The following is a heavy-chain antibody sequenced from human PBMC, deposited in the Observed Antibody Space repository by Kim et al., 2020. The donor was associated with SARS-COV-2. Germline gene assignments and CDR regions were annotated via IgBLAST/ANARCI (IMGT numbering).Heavy chain of an antibody. Sequence: SGPTLVNPTQTLTLTCTFSGFSLSTSGEGVGWIRQPPGKALEWLALIYWDDDKRYSPSLKSRLTITKDTSKNLVVLTMANMDPVDTATYYCAHLDTSGYYFRNPVDFWGQGTMVTVSS. V-gene: IGHV2-5*02. CDR3: AHLDTSGYYFRNPVDF. CDR2: IYWDDDK. D-gene: IGHD3-22*01. CDR1: GFSLSTSGEG. J-gene: IGHJ3*01.